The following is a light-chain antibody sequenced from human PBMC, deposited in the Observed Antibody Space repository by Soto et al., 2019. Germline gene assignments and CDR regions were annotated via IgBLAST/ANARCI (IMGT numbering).Light chain of an antibody. CDR3: QHYYNYPWT. CDR2: GAS. CDR1: QSVNSNF. V-gene: IGKV3-20*01. Sequence: EIVLTQSPGTLSLSPGERATLSCRASQSVNSNFLAWYQQKPGQAPRLLISGASNRATGIPDRFSGSGSGTDFTLTISRLEPEDFSSYYCQHYYNYPWTFGQGTKV. J-gene: IGKJ1*01.